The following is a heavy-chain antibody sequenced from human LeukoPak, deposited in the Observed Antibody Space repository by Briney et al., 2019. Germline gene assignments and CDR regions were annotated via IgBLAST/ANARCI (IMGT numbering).Heavy chain of an antibody. V-gene: IGHV4-38-2*01. CDR2: ISHSGST. CDR3: VRQSAAAGTHWFDP. Sequence: SQTLSLTCAVSAYSISSGYYWGWIRQPPGKGLEWIGSISHSGSTFYNPSLRSRVTISVDTSMNHFSLKLSSVTAADTAVYYCVRQSAAAGTHWFDPWGQGTLVTVSS. J-gene: IGHJ5*02. D-gene: IGHD6-25*01. CDR1: AYSISSGYY.